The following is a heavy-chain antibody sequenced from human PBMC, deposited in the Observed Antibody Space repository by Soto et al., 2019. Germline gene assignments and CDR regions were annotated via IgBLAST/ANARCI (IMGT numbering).Heavy chain of an antibody. CDR3: AKNYFVSVSPALYYGMDV. V-gene: IGHV3-30*18. D-gene: IGHD3-10*01. CDR2: ISYDGSNK. J-gene: IGHJ6*02. Sequence: GGSLRLSCAASGFTFSSYGMHWVRQAPGKGLEWVAVISYDGSNKYYADSVKGRFTISRDNSKNTLYLQMNSLRAEDTAVYYCAKNYFVSVSPALYYGMDVWGQGTTVTVSS. CDR1: GFTFSSYG.